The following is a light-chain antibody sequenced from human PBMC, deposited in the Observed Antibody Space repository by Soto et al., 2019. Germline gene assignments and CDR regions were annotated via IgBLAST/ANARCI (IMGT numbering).Light chain of an antibody. V-gene: IGKV3-15*01. CDR1: QSVSSN. CDR2: GAS. Sequence: EILLTQSPATPSVSPGGKATLXXRASQSVSSNLAWYQQKPGQAPRXVIYGASTRATGIPARFSGSGAGTDFTLTISRLEPEDYAVYYCQQYGHSLWTFGQGTKVDIK. J-gene: IGKJ1*01. CDR3: QQYGHSLWT.